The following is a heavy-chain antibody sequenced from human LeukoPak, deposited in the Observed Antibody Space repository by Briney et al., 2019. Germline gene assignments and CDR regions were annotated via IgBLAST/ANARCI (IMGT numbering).Heavy chain of an antibody. CDR3: AIYSDTYYFDH. Sequence: GESLKISCKGSGYSFATSWIGWVRQMPGKGLEWMGIIYPGDSDTRYSPSFQGQVTISADKSISTAYLQWSSLKASDTAMYYCAIYSDTYYFDHWGQGTLVTVSS. V-gene: IGHV5-51*01. J-gene: IGHJ4*02. CDR2: IYPGDSDT. D-gene: IGHD1-26*01. CDR1: GYSFATSW.